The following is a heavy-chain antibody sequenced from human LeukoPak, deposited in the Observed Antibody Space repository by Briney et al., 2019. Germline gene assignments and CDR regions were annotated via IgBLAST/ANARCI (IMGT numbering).Heavy chain of an antibody. CDR1: GFTFSSYA. D-gene: IGHD3-10*01. J-gene: IGHJ4*02. CDR2: NSGSGDST. CDR3: AKDHLMARGVIIPTYFDY. V-gene: IGHV3-23*01. Sequence: PGGSLRLSCAASGFTFSSYAMSWVRQAPGKGLEWVSANSGSGDSTYYADSVRGRFTVSRDNSKNTLYLQMNSLRAEDTAVYYCAKDHLMARGVIIPTYFDYWGQGTLVTVSS.